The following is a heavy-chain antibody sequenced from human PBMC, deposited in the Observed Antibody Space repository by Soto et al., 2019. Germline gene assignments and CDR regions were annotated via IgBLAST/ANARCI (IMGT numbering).Heavy chain of an antibody. CDR2: IKQDGSEK. J-gene: IGHJ6*02. V-gene: IGHV3-7*01. CDR1: GFTFSSYW. CDR3: ASLAVAGTSYYYYGMDV. Sequence: GGSLRLSCAASGFTFSSYWMSWVRQAPGKGLEWVANIKQDGSEKYYVDSVKGRFTISRDNAKNSLYLQMNSLRAEDTAAYYCASLAVAGTSYYYYGMDVWGQGTTVTVSS. D-gene: IGHD6-19*01.